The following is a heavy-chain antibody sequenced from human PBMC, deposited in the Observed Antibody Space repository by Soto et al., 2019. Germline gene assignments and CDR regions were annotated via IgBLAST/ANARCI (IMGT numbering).Heavy chain of an antibody. CDR1: GGSISSSSYY. J-gene: IGHJ6*03. Sequence: QLQLQESGPGLVKPSETLSLTCTVSGGSISSSSYYWGWIRQPPGKGLEWIGSIYYSGSTYYNPSLKSRVTISVDTSKNQFSLKLSSVTAAETAVYYCARSVEYQLPLHYYYYYYMDVWGKGTTVTVSS. CDR3: ARSVEYQLPLHYYYYYYMDV. D-gene: IGHD2-2*01. V-gene: IGHV4-39*01. CDR2: IYYSGST.